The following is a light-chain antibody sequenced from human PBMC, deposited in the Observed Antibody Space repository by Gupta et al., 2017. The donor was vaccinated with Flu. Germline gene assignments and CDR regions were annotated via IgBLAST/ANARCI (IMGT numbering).Light chain of an antibody. Sequence: DIVMTQSPLSLPVIPGETASISCRSSESLLHSNGYHYLDWYLQKPGQSPQLLMSLASNRASGVPDRFIGSGSGTDFTLKISRVEAEDVGVYYCMQARQYPYTFGQGTRMEVK. V-gene: IGKV2-28*01. CDR2: LAS. CDR1: ESLLHSNGYHY. J-gene: IGKJ2*01. CDR3: MQARQYPYT.